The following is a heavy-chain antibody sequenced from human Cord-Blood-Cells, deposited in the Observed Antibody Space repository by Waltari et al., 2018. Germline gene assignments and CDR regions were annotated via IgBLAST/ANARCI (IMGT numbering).Heavy chain of an antibody. CDR2: IYYSGST. V-gene: IGHV4-59*01. J-gene: IGHJ4*02. CDR3: ARDLTIFGGHRY. CDR1: GGSISSYY. D-gene: IGHD3-3*01. Sequence: QVQLQESGPGLVKPSETLSLTCTVSGGSISSYYWSWIRQPPGKGLEWIGYIYYSGSTNYHPSLKSRVTISVDTSKNQFSLKLSSVTAADTAVYYCARDLTIFGGHRYWGQGTLVTVSS.